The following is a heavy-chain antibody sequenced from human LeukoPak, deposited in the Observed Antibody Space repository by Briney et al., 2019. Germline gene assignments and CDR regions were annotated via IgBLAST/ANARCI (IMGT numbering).Heavy chain of an antibody. D-gene: IGHD4-17*01. V-gene: IGHV3-30-3*01. J-gene: IGHJ4*02. Sequence: GGSLRLSCAASGFTFSSYAMHWVRQAPGKGLEWVAVISYDGSNKYYADSVKGRFTISRDNSKNTLYLQMNSLRAEDTAVYYCARERDYARYFDYWGQGTLVTVSS. CDR3: ARERDYARYFDY. CDR2: ISYDGSNK. CDR1: GFTFSSYA.